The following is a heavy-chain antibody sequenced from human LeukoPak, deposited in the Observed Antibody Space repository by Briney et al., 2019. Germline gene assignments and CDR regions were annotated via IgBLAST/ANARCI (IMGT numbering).Heavy chain of an antibody. CDR1: GFTFTDYS. V-gene: IGHV3-21*06. CDR2: ISTVSTYT. D-gene: IGHD6-25*01. CDR3: ARDGSGFYLYNYMDV. J-gene: IGHJ6*03. Sequence: GGSLRLSCAPSGFTFTDYSMNWVRQAPGKGLEWVASISTVSTYTFYADSVKGRFSISRDNVSNLLYLQMSSLGAEDTAVYYCARDGSGFYLYNYMDVWGKGTTVTVSS.